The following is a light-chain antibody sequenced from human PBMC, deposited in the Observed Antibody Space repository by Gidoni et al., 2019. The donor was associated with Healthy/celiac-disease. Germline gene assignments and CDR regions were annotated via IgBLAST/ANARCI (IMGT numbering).Light chain of an antibody. CDR2: GAS. V-gene: IGKV3-20*01. CDR1: QSVSSSY. J-gene: IGKJ2*04. CDR3: QQFRARCS. Sequence: EIVLTQSPVTLSLSPGERATLSCRASQSVSSSYLAWYQQKPGQAPRLLIYGASSRATGIPDRFSGSGSGTDFTLTISRLEPEDFAVYYCQQFRARCSFGQGTKLEIK.